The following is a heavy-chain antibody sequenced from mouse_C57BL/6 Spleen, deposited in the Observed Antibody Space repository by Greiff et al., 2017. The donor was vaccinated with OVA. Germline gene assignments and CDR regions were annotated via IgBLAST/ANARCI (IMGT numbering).Heavy chain of an antibody. CDR3: ARPDNYDDDYAMDY. J-gene: IGHJ4*01. Sequence: QVQLQQSGAELVRPGTSVKVSCKASGYAFTNYSIEWVKQRPGQGLEWIGVINPGSGGTNYNEKFKGKETLTADKSSSTAYVQLSSLTSEDSAVYFCARPDNYDDDYAMDYWGQGTSVTVSS. D-gene: IGHD2-12*01. V-gene: IGHV1-54*01. CDR1: GYAFTNYS. CDR2: INPGSGGT.